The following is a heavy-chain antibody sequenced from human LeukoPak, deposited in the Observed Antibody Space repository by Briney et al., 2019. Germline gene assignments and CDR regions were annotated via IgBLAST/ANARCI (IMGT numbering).Heavy chain of an antibody. CDR1: GGSFSGYY. D-gene: IGHD2-2*01. Sequence: PSETLSLTCAVYGGSFSGYYWSWIRQSPGKGLEWIGEINHSGSTNYNPSLKSRVTISVDTSKNQFSLKLSSVTAADTAVYYCARGHYCSSTSCYVMGFDYWGQGTLVTVSS. V-gene: IGHV4-34*01. J-gene: IGHJ4*02. CDR2: INHSGST. CDR3: ARGHYCSSTSCYVMGFDY.